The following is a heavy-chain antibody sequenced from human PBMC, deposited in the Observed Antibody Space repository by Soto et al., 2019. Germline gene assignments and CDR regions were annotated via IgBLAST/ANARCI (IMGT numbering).Heavy chain of an antibody. CDR2: INHSGSS. V-gene: IGHV4-34*01. CDR1: GGSFSGYC. J-gene: IGHJ4*02. Sequence: HSETLSLTCAVYGGSFSGYCWILIRQPPGKGLEWIGDINHSGSSNQNPSLKSRVTISVDTSKNQFSLKLKSLTAADTAVYYCARGITSTPAVQGDAPDNCYFDSWGLGTLVTVSS. CDR3: ARGITSTPAVQGDAPDNCYFDS. D-gene: IGHD1-1*01.